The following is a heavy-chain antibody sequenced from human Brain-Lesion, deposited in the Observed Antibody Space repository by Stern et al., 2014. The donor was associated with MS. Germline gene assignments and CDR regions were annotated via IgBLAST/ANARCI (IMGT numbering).Heavy chain of an antibody. V-gene: IGHV1-69*06. CDR3: AKDGPALVTNWFDP. CDR1: GGTFGTYP. D-gene: IGHD5-18*01. J-gene: IGHJ5*02. CDR2: IIPIFGSP. Sequence: QVQLVQSGPEVKKPGSSGQVSCKASGGTFGTYPITWLRQAPGQGLEWVGRIIPIFGSPNYAQKFQGRVTITADRSTTTVYMKLSSLKSDDAAVYYCAKDGPALVTNWFDPWGRGTLVTVSS.